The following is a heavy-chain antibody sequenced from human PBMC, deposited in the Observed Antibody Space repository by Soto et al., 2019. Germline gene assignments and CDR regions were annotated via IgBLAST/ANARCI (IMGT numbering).Heavy chain of an antibody. Sequence: QVQLVQSGAEEKKPGASVKGSCKASGYTFTSYAMHWVRQAPGQRLEWMGWINAGNGNTKYSQKFQGRVTITRDTSASTAYMELSSLRSEDTAVYYCARISSSWPYYFDYWGQGTLVTVSS. J-gene: IGHJ4*02. V-gene: IGHV1-3*05. CDR2: INAGNGNT. CDR1: GYTFTSYA. CDR3: ARISSSWPYYFDY. D-gene: IGHD6-13*01.